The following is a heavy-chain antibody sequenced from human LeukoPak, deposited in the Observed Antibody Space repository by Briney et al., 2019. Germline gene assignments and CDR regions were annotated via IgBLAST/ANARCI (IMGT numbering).Heavy chain of an antibody. Sequence: PGGSLRLSCAASGFTFSSYWMSWVRQAPGKGLEGVANIKQDGSEKYYVDSVKGRFTISRDNAKNSLYLQMNSLRAEDTAVYYCARASYDFWSGSVSLDYWGQGTLVTVSS. D-gene: IGHD3-3*01. CDR1: GFTFSSYW. V-gene: IGHV3-7*01. CDR3: ARASYDFWSGSVSLDY. J-gene: IGHJ4*02. CDR2: IKQDGSEK.